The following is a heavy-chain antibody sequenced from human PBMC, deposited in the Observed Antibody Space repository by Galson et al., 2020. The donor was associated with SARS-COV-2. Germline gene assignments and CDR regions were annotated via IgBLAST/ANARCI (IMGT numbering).Heavy chain of an antibody. V-gene: IGHV3-23*01. CDR3: AKDYRWDTAMVLDY. D-gene: IGHD5-18*01. CDR2: ISGSGGST. CDR1: GFTFRSYA. J-gene: IGHJ4*02. Sequence: GESLKISCAASGFTFRSYAMSWVRQAPGKGLEWVSAISGSGGSTYYADSVKGRFTISRDNSKNTLYLQMNSLRAEDTAVYYCAKDYRWDTAMVLDYWGQGTLVTVSS.